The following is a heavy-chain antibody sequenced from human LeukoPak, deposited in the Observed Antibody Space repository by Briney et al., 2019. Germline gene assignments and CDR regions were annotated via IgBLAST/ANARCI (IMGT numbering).Heavy chain of an antibody. CDR3: ARSITFGGVIVIDY. V-gene: IGHV1-2*02. D-gene: IGHD3-16*02. CDR2: INPNSGGT. CDR1: GYTFTSYA. J-gene: IGHJ4*02. Sequence: ASVKVSCKASGYTFTSYAMNWVRQAPGQGLEWMGWINPNSGGTNYAQKFQGRVTMTRDTSISTAYMELSRLRSDDTAVYYCARSITFGGVIVIDYWGQGTLVTVSS.